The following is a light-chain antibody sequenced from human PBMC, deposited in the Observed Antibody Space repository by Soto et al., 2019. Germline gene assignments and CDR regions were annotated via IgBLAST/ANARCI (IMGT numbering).Light chain of an antibody. Sequence: EIVVKLSPATLSVSQGERATLSCRASQSVSSNLAWYQQKPGQAPRLLIYGASTRATGIPARFSGSGSGTEFTLTVSCLESEDFAVYYCQQYGSLPVTFGRGTKVDIK. J-gene: IGKJ4*01. CDR3: QQYGSLPVT. CDR2: GAS. V-gene: IGKV3D-15*02. CDR1: QSVSSN.